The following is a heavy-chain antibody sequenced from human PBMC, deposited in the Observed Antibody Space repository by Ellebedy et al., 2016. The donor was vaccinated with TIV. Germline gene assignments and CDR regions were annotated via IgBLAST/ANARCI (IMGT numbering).Heavy chain of an antibody. CDR1: GGSVSSDSSY. CDR2: ISSTGST. J-gene: IGHJ6*02. Sequence: SETLSLTCSVSGGSVSSDSSYWSWIRQPPGKGLEWIGYISSTGSTNYNPSLKSRLTISVDTSNDQFSLKLSSVTAADTAVYYCARDLSAIASRAGYFGMDVWGQGTTVTVSS. D-gene: IGHD2-8*01. V-gene: IGHV4-61*01. CDR3: ARDLSAIASRAGYFGMDV.